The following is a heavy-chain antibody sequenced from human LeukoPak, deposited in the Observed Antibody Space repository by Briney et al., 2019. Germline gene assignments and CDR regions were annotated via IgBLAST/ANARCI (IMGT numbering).Heavy chain of an antibody. CDR1: GYTFTDYY. Sequence: ASVKVSCKPSGYTFTDYYMHLVRQAPGQGLEWMGWINPDSGGTNYAQKFQGRVTMTRDTSISTAYMELSRLRSDDTAVYYCARAIRFGELPYWGQGTLVTVSS. D-gene: IGHD3-10*01. CDR3: ARAIRFGELPY. V-gene: IGHV1-2*02. CDR2: INPDSGGT. J-gene: IGHJ4*02.